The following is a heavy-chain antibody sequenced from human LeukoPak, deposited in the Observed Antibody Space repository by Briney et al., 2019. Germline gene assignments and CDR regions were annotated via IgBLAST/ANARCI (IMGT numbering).Heavy chain of an antibody. CDR2: IYCSGST. V-gene: IGHV4-31*03. CDR1: GGSISSGGYY. CDR3: ARGYDYYWFDP. Sequence: TLSLTCTVSGGSISSGGYYWSWIRQHPGKGLEWIGYIYCSGSTYYNPSLKSRVTISVDTSKNQFSLKLSSVSAADTAVYYCARGYDYYWFDPWGQGTLVTVSS. D-gene: IGHD5-12*01. J-gene: IGHJ5*02.